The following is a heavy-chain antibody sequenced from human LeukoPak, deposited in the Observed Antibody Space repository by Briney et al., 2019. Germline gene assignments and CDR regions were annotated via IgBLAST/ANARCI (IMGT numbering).Heavy chain of an antibody. CDR1: GITFSSYA. V-gene: IGHV3-23*01. J-gene: IGHJ4*02. CDR3: ARGYDSSGYFPDY. D-gene: IGHD3-22*01. CDR2: ISGSGGST. Sequence: GGSLRLSCAASGITFSSYAMSWVRQAPGKGLEWISVISGSGGSTYYADSVKGRFTISRDNAKNSLYLQMNSLRAEDTAVYYCARGYDSSGYFPDYWGQGTLVTVSS.